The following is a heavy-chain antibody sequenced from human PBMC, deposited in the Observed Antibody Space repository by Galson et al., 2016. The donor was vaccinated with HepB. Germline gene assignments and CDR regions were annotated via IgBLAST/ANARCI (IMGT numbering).Heavy chain of an antibody. V-gene: IGHV3-33*08. CDR3: ARDRGLLHYYYGMDV. D-gene: IGHD4-17*01. CDR2: ISYDGDNR. J-gene: IGHJ6*02. CDR1: GFTFNNYG. Sequence: SLRLSCATSGFTFNNYGINWVRQAPGKGLEWVAVISYDGDNRHYADAVKGRFTISRDSSTNTVYLQMNSLRADDTAVYFCARDRGLLHYYYGMDVWGQGNTVTVSS.